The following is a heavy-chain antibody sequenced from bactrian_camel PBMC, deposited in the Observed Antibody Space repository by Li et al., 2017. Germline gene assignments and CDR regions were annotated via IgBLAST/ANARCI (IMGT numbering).Heavy chain of an antibody. J-gene: IGHJ6*01. Sequence: HVQLVESGGGSVQAGGSLRLSCTASGANPTKYTYCMAWYRQGPTKDREGVGFIYTGSGATYYTDSVKGRFTVSQDSANNILTLQMSNLKPEDTAKYYCAAVLRSSGNCQSPEAVTDFGYWGQGTQVTVS. CDR1: GANPTKYTYC. V-gene: IGHV3S54*01. CDR2: IYTGSGAT. D-gene: IGHD2*01. CDR3: AAVLRSSGNCQSPEAVTDFGY.